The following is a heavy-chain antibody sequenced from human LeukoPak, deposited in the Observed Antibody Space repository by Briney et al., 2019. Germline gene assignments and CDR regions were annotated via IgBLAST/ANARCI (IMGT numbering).Heavy chain of an antibody. V-gene: IGHV4-34*01. CDR2: INHSGST. CDR1: GGSFSGYY. CDR3: ARGRPKILRYFDRLPEPNAAPLDY. Sequence: SETLSLTCAVYGGSFSGYYWSWIRQPPGKGLEWIGEINHSGSTNYNPSLKSRVTISVDTSKNQFSLKLSSVTAADTAVYYCARGRPKILRYFDRLPEPNAAPLDYWGQGTLVTVSS. D-gene: IGHD3-9*01. J-gene: IGHJ4*02.